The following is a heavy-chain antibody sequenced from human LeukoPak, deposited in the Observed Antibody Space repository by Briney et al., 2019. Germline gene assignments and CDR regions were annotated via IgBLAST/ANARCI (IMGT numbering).Heavy chain of an antibody. V-gene: IGHV1-2*06. CDR2: VNPNSGGT. Sequence: SSVNDSCKASVYTFTGYHMHWVRQATGQELEWMGRVNPNSGGTNYAQKLQGRVAMPRQTTIRTAYMSLSRPPSNDTPASYCARVPYIAADGFDYWGQGTLVTVSS. J-gene: IGHJ4*02. CDR3: ARVPYIAADGFDY. D-gene: IGHD6-13*01. CDR1: VYTFTGYH.